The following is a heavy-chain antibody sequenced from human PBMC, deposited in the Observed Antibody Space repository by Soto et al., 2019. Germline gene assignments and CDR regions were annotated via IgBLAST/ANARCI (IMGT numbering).Heavy chain of an antibody. Sequence: QVQLVESGGGVVQPGRSLRLSCAASGFTFSSYGMHWVRQAPGKGLEWVAVISYDGSNKYYADSVKGRFTISSDNSKNPLYLQMNSLRAEDTAVYYCAKDSSVVPAAKGWFDPWGQGTLVTVSS. CDR2: ISYDGSNK. V-gene: IGHV3-30*18. D-gene: IGHD2-2*01. CDR1: GFTFSSYG. CDR3: AKDSSVVPAAKGWFDP. J-gene: IGHJ5*02.